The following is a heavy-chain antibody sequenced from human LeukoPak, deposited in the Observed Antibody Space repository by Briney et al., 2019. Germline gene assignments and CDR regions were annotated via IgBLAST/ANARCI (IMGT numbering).Heavy chain of an antibody. Sequence: GGSLRLSCAASGLTFSPSATSWVRQAPGKGLGWDSDIDGSGKTPHYADSMKGRFTISRDNSKNTLYLQLTNLGVYDTAVYYCEKIGAWAPFDSWGQGTLVTVSS. V-gene: IGHV3-23*01. CDR3: EKIGAWAPFDS. J-gene: IGHJ4*02. CDR2: IDGSGKTP. D-gene: IGHD1-26*01. CDR1: GLTFSPSA.